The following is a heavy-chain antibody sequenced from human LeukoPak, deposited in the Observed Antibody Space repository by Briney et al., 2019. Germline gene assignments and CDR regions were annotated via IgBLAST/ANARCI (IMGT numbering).Heavy chain of an antibody. Sequence: HPGGSLRLSCAASGHTFSSHGLTWVRQAPGKGLEWVSTINGAGTNTYYAETVKGRFTISRDNSKNTLYLQMHSLRAEDTAIYYCAKVSVCYGCYLDYWGQGTLVTVS. CDR3: AKVSVCYGCYLDY. V-gene: IGHV3-23*01. CDR1: GHTFSSHG. CDR2: INGAGTNT. J-gene: IGHJ4*02. D-gene: IGHD3-16*01.